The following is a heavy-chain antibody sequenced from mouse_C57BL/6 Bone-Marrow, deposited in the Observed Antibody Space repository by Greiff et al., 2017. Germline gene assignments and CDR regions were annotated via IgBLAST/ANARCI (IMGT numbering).Heavy chain of an antibody. CDR2: IDPSDSET. D-gene: IGHD2-4*01. CDR1: GYTFTSYW. J-gene: IGHJ4*01. Sequence: QVQLQQPGAELVRPGSSVKLSCKASGYTFTSYWMHWVKQRPIQGLEWIGNIDPSDSETHYNQKFKDKATLTVDKSSSTAYMQLSILTSEDSAVYYCAREYYDYDLDAMDYWGQGTSVTVSS. CDR3: AREYYDYDLDAMDY. V-gene: IGHV1-52*01.